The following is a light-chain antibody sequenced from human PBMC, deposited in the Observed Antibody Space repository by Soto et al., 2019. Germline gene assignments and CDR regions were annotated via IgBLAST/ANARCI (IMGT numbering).Light chain of an antibody. CDR2: DVS. V-gene: IGLV2-14*03. CDR3: SSFTTTNTYV. CDR1: SSDVGTHNF. Sequence: QSALTQPASGSGSPGQWIAMSCTGTSSDVGTHNFVSWYQQHPGKAPKLIIYDVSNRPSGVSDRFFGSKSGNTASLTISGLQAEDEADYYCSSFTTTNTYVFGTGTKVTVL. J-gene: IGLJ1*01.